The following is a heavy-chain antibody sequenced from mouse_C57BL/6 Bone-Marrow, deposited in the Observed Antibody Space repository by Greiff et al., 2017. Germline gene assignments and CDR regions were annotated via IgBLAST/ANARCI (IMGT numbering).Heavy chain of an antibody. D-gene: IGHD2-3*01. V-gene: IGHV6-6*01. CDR2: IRNKANNHAT. CDR1: GFTFSDAW. Sequence: EVQLVESGGGLVQPGGSMKLSCAASGFTFSDAWMDWVRQSPEKGLEWVAEIRNKANNHATYYAESVKGRFTISRDDSKSSVYLQMNSLRAEDTGIYYCTGDGYPYYAMDYWGQGTSVTVSS. CDR3: TGDGYPYYAMDY. J-gene: IGHJ4*01.